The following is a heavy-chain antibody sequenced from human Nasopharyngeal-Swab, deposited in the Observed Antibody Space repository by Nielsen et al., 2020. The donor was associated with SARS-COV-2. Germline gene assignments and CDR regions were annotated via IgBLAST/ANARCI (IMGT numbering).Heavy chain of an antibody. J-gene: IGHJ6*03. Sequence: GGSLRLSCAASGFTFSSYAMSWARQAPGKGLEWVSAISGSGGSTYYAGSVKGRFTISRDNSKNTLYLQMNSLRADDTAVYYCAKEATLGGVGDYYYMDVWGKGTTVTVSS. V-gene: IGHV3-23*01. CDR1: GFTFSSYA. D-gene: IGHD3-16*01. CDR2: ISGSGGST. CDR3: AKEATLGGVGDYYYMDV.